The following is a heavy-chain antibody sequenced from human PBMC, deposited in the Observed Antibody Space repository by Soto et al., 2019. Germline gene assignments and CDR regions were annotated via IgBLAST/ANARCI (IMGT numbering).Heavy chain of an antibody. CDR2: ITTAGDT. V-gene: IGHV3-13*01. J-gene: IGHJ4*02. CDR1: GFTFSNYD. D-gene: IGHD3-22*01. CDR3: ARVLDYYDSSGYSGY. Sequence: LRLSCAASGFTFSNYDMHWVRQVTGKGLEWVSGITTAGDTYYPGSVKGRFTISRDNAKNSLYLQMNSLRAEDTAVYYCARVLDYYDSSGYSGYWGQGTLVTVSS.